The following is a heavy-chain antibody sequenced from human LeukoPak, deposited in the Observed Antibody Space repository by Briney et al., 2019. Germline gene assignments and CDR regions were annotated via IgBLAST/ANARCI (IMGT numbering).Heavy chain of an antibody. D-gene: IGHD6-13*01. CDR3: ARVAAAGIYYYYGMDV. CDR2: INHSGST. V-gene: IGHV4-34*01. J-gene: IGHJ6*02. Sequence: SETLSLTCAVYGGSFSGYYCSWLRQPPGKGLEWIGEINHSGSTNYNPSLKSRVTISVDTSKNQLSLKLSSVTAADTAVYYCARVAAAGIYYYYGMDVWGQRTTVTVSS. CDR1: GGSFSGYY.